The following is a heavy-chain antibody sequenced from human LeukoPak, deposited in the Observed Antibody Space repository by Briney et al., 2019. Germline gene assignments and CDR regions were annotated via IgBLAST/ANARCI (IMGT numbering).Heavy chain of an antibody. CDR1: GGSISSYY. Sequence: SETLSLTCTVSGGSISSYYWSWIRQPPGKGLEWIGYIYYSGSTNYNPSLKSRVTISVDTSKNQFSLKLSSVTASDTAVYYCARESHYFDYWGQGTLVTVSS. CDR3: ARESHYFDY. CDR2: IYYSGST. J-gene: IGHJ4*02. V-gene: IGHV4-59*01.